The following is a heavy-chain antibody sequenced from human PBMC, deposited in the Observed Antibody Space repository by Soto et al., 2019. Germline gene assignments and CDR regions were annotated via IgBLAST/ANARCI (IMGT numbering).Heavy chain of an antibody. V-gene: IGHV3-33*01. D-gene: IGHD6-19*01. CDR1: GFTFSSYG. Sequence: QVQLVESGGGVVQPGRSLRLSCAASGFTFSSYGMHWVRQAPGKGLEWVAVIWYDGSNKYYADSVKGRFTISRDNSKNTLYLQMNSLSAEDTAVYYCARDPAVAVYYFDYCGQGPLVTVSS. CDR3: ARDPAVAVYYFDY. CDR2: IWYDGSNK. J-gene: IGHJ4*02.